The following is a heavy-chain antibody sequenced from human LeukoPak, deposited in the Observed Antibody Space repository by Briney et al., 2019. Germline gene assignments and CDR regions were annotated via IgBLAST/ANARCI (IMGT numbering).Heavy chain of an antibody. Sequence: SQTLSLTCTLSGGHISNGGYHWTSIRHPPGKGPQWVGYIYYSGSTYYNPSLKSRVTISVDTSKNQFSLKLSSVTAADTAVYYCARATVDTAMVGPYYFDYWGQGTLVTVSS. CDR2: IYYSGST. CDR3: ARATVDTAMVGPYYFDY. V-gene: IGHV4-31*03. J-gene: IGHJ4*02. D-gene: IGHD5-18*01. CDR1: GGHISNGGYH.